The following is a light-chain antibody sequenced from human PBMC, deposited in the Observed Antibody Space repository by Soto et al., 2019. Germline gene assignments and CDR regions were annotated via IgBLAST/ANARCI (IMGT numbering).Light chain of an antibody. Sequence: EILFTQSPGTLSLSPGERATLSCRASQSVGSSYLAWYQQKPGQAPRLLIYDASNRANGIPARFSGSGSGTEFTLTISSLQSEDFAVYYCQQYNNWHPSTFGQGTKVDIK. CDR2: DAS. J-gene: IGKJ1*01. CDR1: QSVGSSY. CDR3: QQYNNWHPST. V-gene: IGKV3D-15*01.